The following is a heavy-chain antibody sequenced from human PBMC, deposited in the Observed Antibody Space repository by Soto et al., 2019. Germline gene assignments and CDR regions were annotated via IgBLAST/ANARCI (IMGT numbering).Heavy chain of an antibody. CDR3: ARDRVGYGADFDY. V-gene: IGHV4-31*03. D-gene: IGHD4-17*01. J-gene: IGHJ4*02. CDR1: GGSISSGGYY. CDR2: IYYSGST. Sequence: QVQLQESGPGLVKPSQTLSLTCTVSGGSISSGGYYWSWIRQHPGKGLEWIGYIYYSGSTYYNPSLKSRVTISVDTFKNQFSLKLSSVTAADTAVYYCARDRVGYGADFDYWGQGTLVTVSS.